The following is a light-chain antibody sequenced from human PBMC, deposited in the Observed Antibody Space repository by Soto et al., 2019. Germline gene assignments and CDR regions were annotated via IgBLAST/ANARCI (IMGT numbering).Light chain of an antibody. CDR1: SSDVGGHDF. V-gene: IGLV2-11*01. Sequence: QSALTQPLSVSGSPGQSVTISYTGTSSDVGGHDFVSWYQQLPGRAPKLIIYEVTKRPSGVPDRFSGFKSGNTASLTISGLRADDEADYYCCSYAGSYTFRVFGGGTKLTVL. CDR3: CSYAGSYTFRV. J-gene: IGLJ2*01. CDR2: EVT.